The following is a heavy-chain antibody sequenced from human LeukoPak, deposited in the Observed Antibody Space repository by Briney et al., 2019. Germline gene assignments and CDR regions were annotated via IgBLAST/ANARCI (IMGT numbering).Heavy chain of an antibody. Sequence: KPSETLSLTCTVSGGSISSYYWSWLRQPPGKGLEWIGYIYYSGSTNYNPSLKSRVTISVDTSKNQFSLKLSSVTAADTAVYYCARDVDSSDAFDIWGQGTMVTVSS. J-gene: IGHJ3*02. CDR3: ARDVDSSDAFDI. V-gene: IGHV4-59*01. D-gene: IGHD3-22*01. CDR1: GGSISSYY. CDR2: IYYSGST.